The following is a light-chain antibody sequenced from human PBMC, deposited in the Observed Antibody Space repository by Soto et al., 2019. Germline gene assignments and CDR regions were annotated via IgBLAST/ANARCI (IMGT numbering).Light chain of an antibody. CDR3: QQYGSSPIT. V-gene: IGKV3-20*01. Sequence: IVLTQSRCTLSLSPGGRTTLSCRASQSVSSSYLAWYQQKTGQAPRIXIYGASSRATGIPDRFSGSVYGTDFNLTISRLEPEDFAVYYCQQYGSSPITFGQGTRLEIK. CDR1: QSVSSSY. CDR2: GAS. J-gene: IGKJ5*01.